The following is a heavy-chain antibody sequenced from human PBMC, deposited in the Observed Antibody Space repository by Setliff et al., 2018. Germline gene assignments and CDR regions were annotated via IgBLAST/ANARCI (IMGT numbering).Heavy chain of an antibody. CDR2: ISATGGAT. V-gene: IGHV3-23*01. CDR3: AKDLASWSPDR. D-gene: IGHD3-3*01. Sequence: LRLSCVASGFTFSSYWMSWVRQAPGKGLEWVALISATGGATYYADSVKGRFTIFRDNSKNSLYLQMNDLRAEDTAVYYCAKDLASWSPDRWGLGTLVTVSS. CDR1: GFTFSSYW. J-gene: IGHJ4*02.